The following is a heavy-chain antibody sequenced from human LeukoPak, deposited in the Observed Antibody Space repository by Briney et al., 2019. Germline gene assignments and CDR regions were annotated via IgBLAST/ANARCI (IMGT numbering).Heavy chain of an antibody. J-gene: IGHJ2*01. CDR3: ARTQYYYDSSGRRGYFDL. D-gene: IGHD3-22*01. CDR1: GYTFTSYG. CDR2: ISAYNGNT. Sequence: GESLKISCKGSGYTFTSYGISWVRQAPGQGLEWMGWISAYNGNTNYAQKLQGRVTMTTDTSTSTAYMELRSLRSDDTAVYYCARTQYYYDSSGRRGYFDLWGRGTLVTVSS. V-gene: IGHV1-18*01.